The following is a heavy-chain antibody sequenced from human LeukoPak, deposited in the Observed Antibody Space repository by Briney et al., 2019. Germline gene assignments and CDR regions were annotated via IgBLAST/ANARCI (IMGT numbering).Heavy chain of an antibody. D-gene: IGHD6-13*01. Sequence: PSETLSLNCTVYGFSISSGSYYWSWIRQPAGKVLEWIGSIYSSGSTNYNPSLKSQVTISVDTSKNQFSLKLSSVTAADTAVYYCARVYSSSWYVWFDPWGQGTLVTVSS. CDR3: ARVYSSSWYVWFDP. CDR1: GFSISSGSYY. CDR2: IYSSGST. V-gene: IGHV4-61*02. J-gene: IGHJ5*02.